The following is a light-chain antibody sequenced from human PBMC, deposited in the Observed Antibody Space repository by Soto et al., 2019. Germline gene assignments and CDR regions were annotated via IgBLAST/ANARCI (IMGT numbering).Light chain of an antibody. J-gene: IGKJ3*01. Sequence: EIVLTQSPATLSLSPGERATLSCRASQSVSSYLAWYQQKPGQAPRLLIYDASSRATGIPGRFSGSGSGTDFTLTISSLEPEYFAVYYCQQRTKWPPTFGPGTKVDIK. CDR1: QSVSSY. CDR3: QQRTKWPPT. CDR2: DAS. V-gene: IGKV3-11*01.